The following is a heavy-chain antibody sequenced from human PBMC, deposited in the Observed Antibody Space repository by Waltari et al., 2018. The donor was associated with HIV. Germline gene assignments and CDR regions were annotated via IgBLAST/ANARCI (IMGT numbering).Heavy chain of an antibody. CDR3: TRRAALFRGVVDVDV. CDR2: IRSKADRYAT. Sequence: EVLLLESGGGEVQTGGSLKLYCAVPRFLLPASALHCVRQVVGKGREWIGRIRSKADRYATGYSASVKGRFSISRDDSENKVFLQMNSLKADDSAVYYCTRRAALFRGVVDVDVWGQGTTVTVSS. V-gene: IGHV3-73*01. J-gene: IGHJ6*02. D-gene: IGHD3-10*01. CDR1: RFLLPASA.